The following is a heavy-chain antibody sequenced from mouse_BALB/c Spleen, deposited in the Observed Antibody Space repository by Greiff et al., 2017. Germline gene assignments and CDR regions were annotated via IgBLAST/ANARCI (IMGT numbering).Heavy chain of an antibody. D-gene: IGHD1-1*01. J-gene: IGHJ1*01. Sequence: EVQVVESGAELVKPGASVKLSCTASGFNIKDTYMHWVKQRPEQGLEWIGRIDPANGNTKYDPKFQGKATITADTSSNTAYLQLSSLTSEDTAVYYCARELYYYGSSHWYFDVWGAGTTVTVSS. CDR1: GFNIKDTY. V-gene: IGHV14-3*02. CDR3: ARELYYYGSSHWYFDV. CDR2: IDPANGNT.